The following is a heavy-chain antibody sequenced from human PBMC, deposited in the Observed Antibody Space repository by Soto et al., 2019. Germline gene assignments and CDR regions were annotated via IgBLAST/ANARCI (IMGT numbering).Heavy chain of an antibody. V-gene: IGHV3-33*01. D-gene: IGHD2-15*01. CDR1: GFTFSNYG. CDR2: IWYDGSNK. J-gene: IGHJ4*02. CDR3: ARDSYCSGGSCYPGFLDY. Sequence: QVQLVESGGGVVQPGRSLRLSCAASGFTFSNYGIHWVRQAPGKRLEWVAVIWYDGSNKFYTDSVKGRFTISRDNSKNPLYLQMNSLRAEDTAVYYCARDSYCSGGSCYPGFLDYWGQGTLVTVSS.